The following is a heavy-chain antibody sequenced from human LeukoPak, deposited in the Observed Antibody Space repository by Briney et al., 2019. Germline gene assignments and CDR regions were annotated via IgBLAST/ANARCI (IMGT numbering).Heavy chain of an antibody. CDR2: ISGSGGST. V-gene: IGHV3-23*01. Sequence: GGSLRLSCAASGFTFSSYAMSWVRQAPGKGLEWVSGISGSGGSTYYADSVKGRFTISRDNSKNTLYLQMNSLRAEDTAVYYCAEALGGYSYGYDYWGQGTLVTVSS. CDR3: AEALGGYSYGYDY. J-gene: IGHJ4*02. D-gene: IGHD5-18*01. CDR1: GFTFSSYA.